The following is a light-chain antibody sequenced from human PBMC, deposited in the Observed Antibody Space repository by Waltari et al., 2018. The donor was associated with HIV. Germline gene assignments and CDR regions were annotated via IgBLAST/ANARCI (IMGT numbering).Light chain of an antibody. CDR3: SSYSASVTRVL. J-gene: IGLJ2*01. Sequence: QSALTQTASVSGSPGQSISISCSGTSSDVGASAYVSWYHHHPGEAPTLILYEVKKRPAGTSHRCSGPKSGNTASLTISGLQVEDEAHYYCSSYSASVTRVLFGGGTRLTVL. CDR1: SSDVGASAY. V-gene: IGLV2-14*01. CDR2: EVK.